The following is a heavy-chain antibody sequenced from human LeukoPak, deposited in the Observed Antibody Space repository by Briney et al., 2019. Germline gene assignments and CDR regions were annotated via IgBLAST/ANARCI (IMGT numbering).Heavy chain of an antibody. J-gene: IGHJ6*03. D-gene: IGHD3-3*01. CDR1: GGSISSGGYY. CDR2: IYYSGST. Sequence: SETLSLTCTVSGGSISSGGYYWSWIRQHPGKGLEWIGYIYYSGSTYYNPSLKSRVTISVDTSKNQFFLKLSSVTAADTAVYYCARHALGRSAYYYYYYMDVWGKGTTVTVSS. V-gene: IGHV4-31*03. CDR3: ARHALGRSAYYYYYYMDV.